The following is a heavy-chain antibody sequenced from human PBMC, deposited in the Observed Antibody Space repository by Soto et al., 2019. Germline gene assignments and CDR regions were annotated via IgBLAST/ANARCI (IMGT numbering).Heavy chain of an antibody. CDR2: IYSSGSA. D-gene: IGHD1-26*01. CDR1: GGSIYTYS. Sequence: PSETLSLTCTVSGGSIYTYSWTWIRQPAGKGLEWIGHIYSSGSANYNPSLKSRVSMSVDTSKNQFSLKLNSVTAADTAVYYCATIVGANDYWGLGTLVTVSS. J-gene: IGHJ4*02. V-gene: IGHV4-4*07. CDR3: ATIVGANDY.